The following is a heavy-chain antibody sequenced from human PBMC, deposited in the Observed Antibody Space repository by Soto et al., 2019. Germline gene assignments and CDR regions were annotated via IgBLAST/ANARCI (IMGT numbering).Heavy chain of an antibody. Sequence: PSETLSLTCTVSGGSISSYYWSWIRQPPGKGLEWIGYIYYSGSNNYNPSLKSRVTISVDTSKNQFSLKLSSVTAADTAVYYCARRELAARGPYHFAYWGQGTLVTVSS. CDR1: GGSISSYY. J-gene: IGHJ4*01. D-gene: IGHD6-25*01. V-gene: IGHV4-59*12. CDR3: ARRELAARGPYHFAY. CDR2: IYYSGSN.